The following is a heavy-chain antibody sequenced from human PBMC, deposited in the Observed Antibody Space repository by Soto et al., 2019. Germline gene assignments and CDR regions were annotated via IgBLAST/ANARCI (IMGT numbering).Heavy chain of an antibody. CDR1: GGSISSSSYY. J-gene: IGHJ4*02. CDR2: IYYSGST. Sequence: SETLSFTCTVSGGSISSSSYYWGWIRQPPGKGLEWIGSIYYSGSTYYNPSLKSRVTISVDTSKNQFSLKLSSVTAADTAVYYCARRCSSTSCYPFDYWGQGTLVTVSS. V-gene: IGHV4-39*01. CDR3: ARRCSSTSCYPFDY. D-gene: IGHD2-2*01.